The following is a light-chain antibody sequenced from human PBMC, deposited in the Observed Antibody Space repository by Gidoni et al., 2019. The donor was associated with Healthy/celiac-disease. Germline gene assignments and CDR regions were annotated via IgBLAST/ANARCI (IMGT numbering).Light chain of an antibody. Sequence: DIQMTQSPSSLSASVGDRVTITCQASQDISNYLNWYQQKPGKAPKLLIYDASNLETGVPSRFNGSGSGTDFTFTISSLQPEDIATYYCQQYDNLPPALTFGGGTKVEIK. CDR3: QQYDNLPPALT. CDR1: QDISNY. V-gene: IGKV1-33*01. J-gene: IGKJ4*01. CDR2: DAS.